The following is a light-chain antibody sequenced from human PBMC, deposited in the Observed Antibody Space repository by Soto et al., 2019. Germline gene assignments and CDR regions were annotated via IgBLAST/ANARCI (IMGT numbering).Light chain of an antibody. Sequence: QSALTQPASVSGSPGQSITISCTGTTSDVGGYNYVSWYQQHPGKAPKLMIYDVSNRPSGVSNRFSGSKSGNTASLTTSGLQAEDEADYYCNSYSSSSTVVFGGGTKLTVL. CDR3: NSYSSSSTVV. V-gene: IGLV2-14*01. CDR2: DVS. J-gene: IGLJ2*01. CDR1: TSDVGGYNY.